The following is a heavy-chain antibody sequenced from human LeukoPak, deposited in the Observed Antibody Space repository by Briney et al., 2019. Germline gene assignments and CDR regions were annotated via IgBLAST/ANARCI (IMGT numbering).Heavy chain of an antibody. J-gene: IGHJ4*02. Sequence: ASVKVSCKASGYTFTNYYIHWVRQAPGQGLEWMGIINSSGGSTRHAQKFQGRVTITADKSTSTAYMKLSSLRSEDTAVYYCVREKVGDVCDYWGQGTLVTVSS. CDR3: VREKVGDVCDY. D-gene: IGHD1-26*01. CDR2: INSSGGST. V-gene: IGHV1-46*01. CDR1: GYTFTNYY.